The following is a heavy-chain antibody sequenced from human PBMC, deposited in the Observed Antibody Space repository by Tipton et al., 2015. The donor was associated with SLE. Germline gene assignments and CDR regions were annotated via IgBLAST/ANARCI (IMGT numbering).Heavy chain of an antibody. V-gene: IGHV4-59*01. Sequence: GLVKPSETLSLTCTVSGGSISGYSWSWVRQPPGKGLEWIGYIYHSGSTNYNPSLKSRVTMSVDTSENQFSLKLTSVTAADTAVYYCARVRYCGGGSCFDWFFDLWGRGTLVTVSS. CDR2: IYHSGST. D-gene: IGHD2-15*01. J-gene: IGHJ2*01. CDR1: GGSISGYS. CDR3: ARVRYCGGGSCFDWFFDL.